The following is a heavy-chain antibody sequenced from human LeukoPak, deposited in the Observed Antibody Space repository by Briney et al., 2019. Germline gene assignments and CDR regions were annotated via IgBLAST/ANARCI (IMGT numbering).Heavy chain of an antibody. J-gene: IGHJ5*02. CDR2: INPNIGGT. V-gene: IGHV1-2*06. D-gene: IGHD3-16*01. Sequence: GASVKVSCKASGYTFTGYFVHWVRQAPGQGLEWMGRINPNIGGTNYAQKFQGRVTMTRDTFISTAYMELSRLRSDDTAVYYCARGFPRGESYGFDPWGQGTLVTVSS. CDR3: ARGFPRGESYGFDP. CDR1: GYTFTGYF.